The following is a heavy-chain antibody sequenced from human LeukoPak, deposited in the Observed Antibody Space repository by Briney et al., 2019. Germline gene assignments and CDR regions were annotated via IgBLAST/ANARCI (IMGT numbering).Heavy chain of an antibody. CDR1: GGSINSSSYY. D-gene: IGHD1-26*01. V-gene: IGHV4-39*01. CDR3: ARPLVEVDAFDI. Sequence: SETLSLTCTVSGGSINSSSYYWGWIRQPPGKGLEWIGSIYYSGSTYYNPSLKSRVTISVDTSKNQFSLKLSSVTAADTAVYYCARPLVEVDAFDIWGQGTMVTVSS. CDR2: IYYSGST. J-gene: IGHJ3*02.